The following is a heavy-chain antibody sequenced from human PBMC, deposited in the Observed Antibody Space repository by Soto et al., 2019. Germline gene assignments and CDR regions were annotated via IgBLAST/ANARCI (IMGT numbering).Heavy chain of an antibody. Sequence: SLRLSCAASGFTFSSYGMHWVRQAPGKGLEWVAVISYDGSNKYYADSVKGRFTISRDNSKNTLYLQMNSLRAEDTAVYYCAKEYGDYMFELCFDPWGQGTLVTVSS. CDR2: ISYDGSNK. V-gene: IGHV3-30*18. J-gene: IGHJ5*02. CDR1: GFTFSSYG. CDR3: AKEYGDYMFELCFDP. D-gene: IGHD4-17*01.